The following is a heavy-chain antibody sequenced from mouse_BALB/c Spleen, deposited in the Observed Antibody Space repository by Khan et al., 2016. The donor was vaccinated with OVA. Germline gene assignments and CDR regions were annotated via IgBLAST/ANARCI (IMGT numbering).Heavy chain of an antibody. V-gene: IGHV1S136*01. CDR3: ARNYRYDVSFDY. CDR2: FYPYNDDT. Sequence: VQLQQSGPELVKPGASVKMSCKASGYTFTGYVMHWMRQKPGQGLEWIGYFYPYNDDTKYNEKFKGKATLTSDKSSSTAYMDLSSLTSEDSAVXDCARNYRYDVSFDYWGQGTTLTVAS. D-gene: IGHD2-14*01. CDR1: GYTFTGYV. J-gene: IGHJ2*01.